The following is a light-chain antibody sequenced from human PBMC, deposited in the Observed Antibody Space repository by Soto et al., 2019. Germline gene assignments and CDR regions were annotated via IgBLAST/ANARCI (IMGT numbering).Light chain of an antibody. V-gene: IGLV1-44*01. CDR3: SAWDNSLNGYV. CDR1: SSNIGSNT. CDR2: TAG. J-gene: IGLJ1*01. Sequence: QSVLTQPLSASASPGQRVTISCSGGSSNIGSNTVAWYQHLPGTAPPRLIFTAGQRPSGVTGRFSGSKSGTSASLAISGRQSEDEGDYYCSAWDNSLNGYVFGPGTKVTV.